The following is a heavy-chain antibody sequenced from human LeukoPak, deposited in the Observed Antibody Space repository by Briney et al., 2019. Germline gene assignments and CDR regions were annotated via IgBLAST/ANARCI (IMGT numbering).Heavy chain of an antibody. CDR1: GFTFSSYG. J-gene: IGHJ5*02. Sequence: GGSLRLSCAASGFTFSSYGMHWVRQAPGKGLEWVAVISYDGSNKYYADSVKGRFTISRDNSKNTLYLQMNSLRAEDTAVYYCAREREDRGFGELLFLGLARRNLWFDPWGQGTLVTVSS. D-gene: IGHD3-10*01. V-gene: IGHV3-30*03. CDR3: AREREDRGFGELLFLGLARRNLWFDP. CDR2: ISYDGSNK.